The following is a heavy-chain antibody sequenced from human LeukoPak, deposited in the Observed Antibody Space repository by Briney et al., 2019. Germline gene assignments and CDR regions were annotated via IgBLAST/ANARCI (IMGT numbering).Heavy chain of an antibody. V-gene: IGHV4-30-2*01. J-gene: IGHJ5*02. D-gene: IGHD3-10*02. CDR3: ARGGFYYDRYGRGLDP. Sequence: PSQTLSLTCTVSGGSISSGGYYWSWIRQPPGKGLEWIGYIYHSGSTYYNPSLKSRVTISVDTSKNQFSLKLSSVTAADTAAYYCARGGFYYDRYGRGLDPWGQGTLVTVSS. CDR2: IYHSGST. CDR1: GGSISSGGYY.